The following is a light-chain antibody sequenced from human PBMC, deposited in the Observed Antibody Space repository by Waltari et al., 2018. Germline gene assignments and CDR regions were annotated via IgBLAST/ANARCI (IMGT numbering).Light chain of an antibody. CDR1: SSDVGRYNY. J-gene: IGLJ3*02. V-gene: IGLV2-14*01. Sequence: QSALSQPASVSGSPGQSITISCTGTSSDVGRYNYVSWYQRHPKKAPRLIIYRVTDLPSGVSSPFSGSKSGNTASLTISGLQAEDEADYHCSSYSSGSTLVLFGGGTKLTVL. CDR2: RVT. CDR3: SSYSSGSTLVL.